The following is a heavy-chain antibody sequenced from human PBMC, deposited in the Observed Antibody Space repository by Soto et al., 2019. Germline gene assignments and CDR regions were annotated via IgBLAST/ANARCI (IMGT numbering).Heavy chain of an antibody. CDR1: GYTFTSYG. V-gene: IGHV1-18*01. J-gene: IGHJ3*02. D-gene: IGHD5-12*01. CDR2: ISAYNGNT. Sequence: ASVKVSCKASGYTFTSYGISWVRQAPGQGLEWMGWISAYNGNTNYAQKLQGRVTMTTDTSTSTAYMELRSLRSDDTAVSYFSGGARVAPSDAFDIWGQGTMVTVSS. CDR3: SGGARVAPSDAFDI.